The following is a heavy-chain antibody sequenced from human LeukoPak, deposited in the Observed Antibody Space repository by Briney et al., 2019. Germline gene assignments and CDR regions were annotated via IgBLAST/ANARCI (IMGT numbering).Heavy chain of an antibody. D-gene: IGHD2-15*01. V-gene: IGHV3-30*02. CDR1: GFTFSTYA. CDR2: IRYDGSYK. Sequence: GGSLRLSCAASGFTFSTYAIHWVRQAPGKGLEWVAFIRYDGSYKKYADFVKGRFTISRDNSKNMQYLQMNSLKPEDTAVYFCVKDGTGLTTRINGFDIWSQGTLVTVSS. J-gene: IGHJ3*02. CDR3: VKDGTGLTTRINGFDI.